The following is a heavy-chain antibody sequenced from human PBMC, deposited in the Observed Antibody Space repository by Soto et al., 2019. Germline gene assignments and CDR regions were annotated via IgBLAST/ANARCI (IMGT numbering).Heavy chain of an antibody. J-gene: IGHJ3*02. Sequence: PSETLSLTCAVSGGSISSSNWWSWVRQPPGKGLEWNGEIYHSGSTNYNPSLKSRVTISVDKSKNQFSLKLSSVTAADTAVYYCARDKERDYYDSSGFFHDAFDIWGQGTMVTVSS. V-gene: IGHV4-4*02. CDR2: IYHSGST. CDR1: GGSISSSNW. D-gene: IGHD3-22*01. CDR3: ARDKERDYYDSSGFFHDAFDI.